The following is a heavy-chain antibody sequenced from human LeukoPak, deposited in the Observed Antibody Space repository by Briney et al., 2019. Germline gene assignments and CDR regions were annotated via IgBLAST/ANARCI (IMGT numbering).Heavy chain of an antibody. CDR3: AVGRRTDFDY. D-gene: IGHD1-26*01. CDR1: GYTFTDYY. V-gene: IGHV1-2*02. Sequence: GASVKFSCKASGYTFTDYYIHWVRQAPGQGLEWMGWINPNSDGTNYAQNFQGRVTMTRDTYITTAYMDLSRLRLDDTAVYYCAVGRRTDFDYWGQGTLVTVSS. CDR2: INPNSDGT. J-gene: IGHJ4*02.